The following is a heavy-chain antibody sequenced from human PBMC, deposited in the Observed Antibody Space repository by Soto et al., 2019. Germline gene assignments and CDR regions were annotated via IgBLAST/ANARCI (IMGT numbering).Heavy chain of an antibody. D-gene: IGHD5-18*01. Sequence: QVQLQQWGAGLLKPSETLSLTCAVYGGSFSGYYWSWIRQPPGKGLEWIGEINHSGSTNYNPSLKSRFTLSVDTSKHQCSLKLSSVTAADTAVYYCASVDTAMGEYWGQGTLVTVSS. J-gene: IGHJ4*02. CDR3: ASVDTAMGEY. V-gene: IGHV4-34*01. CDR1: GGSFSGYY. CDR2: INHSGST.